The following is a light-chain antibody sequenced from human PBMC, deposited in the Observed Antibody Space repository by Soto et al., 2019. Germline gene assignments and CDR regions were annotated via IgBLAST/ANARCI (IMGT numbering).Light chain of an antibody. CDR2: WAS. J-gene: IGKJ3*01. CDR3: QHYSSRPFT. Sequence: DIVMTQSPDSLAVSLGERATINCKSSQSVLYNSNNKNYLAWYQQKPGQPPKLLIYWASTRESGVPDRFSGSGSATDFTLTISSLQAEDVAVYYCQHYSSRPFTFGPGTKVDIK. CDR1: QSVLYNSNNKNY. V-gene: IGKV4-1*01.